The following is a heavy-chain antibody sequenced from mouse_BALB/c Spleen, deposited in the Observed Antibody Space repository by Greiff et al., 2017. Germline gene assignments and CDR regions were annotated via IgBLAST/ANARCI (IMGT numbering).Heavy chain of an antibody. CDR3: AYIYYDYDGYAMDY. J-gene: IGHJ4*01. D-gene: IGHD2-4*01. CDR2: IDPANGNT. Sequence: EVKLMESGAELVKPGASVKLSCTASGFNIKDTYMHWVKQRPEQGLEWIGRIDPANGNTKYDPKFQGKATITADTSSNTAYLQLSSLTSEDTAVYYCAYIYYDYDGYAMDYWGQGTSVTVSS. V-gene: IGHV14-3*02. CDR1: GFNIKDTY.